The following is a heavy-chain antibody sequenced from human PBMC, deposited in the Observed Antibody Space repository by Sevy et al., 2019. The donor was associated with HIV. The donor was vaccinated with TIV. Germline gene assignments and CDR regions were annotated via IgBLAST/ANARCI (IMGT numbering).Heavy chain of an antibody. V-gene: IGHV4-61*02. CDR1: GGSFGSSSYY. Sequence: SETLSLTCTVSGGSFGSSSYYWNWFRQPAGKGLEWIGRIYTSGTTNYNPSLKSRVTMSVDTSKNQFSLKLSSVTAADTAVYYCAGRIAVAAFDYWGQGNLVTVSS. CDR2: IYTSGTT. J-gene: IGHJ4*02. CDR3: AGRIAVAAFDY. D-gene: IGHD6-19*01.